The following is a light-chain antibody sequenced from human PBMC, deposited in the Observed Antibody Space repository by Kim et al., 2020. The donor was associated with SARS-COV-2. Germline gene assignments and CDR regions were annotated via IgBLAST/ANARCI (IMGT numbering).Light chain of an antibody. J-gene: IGLJ2*01. CDR2: DVS. CDR3: SSYTTSNTLL. Sequence: GQSITISCTGTSNDVGAYDAVSWYQQHPGKAPKVMIFDVSNRPSGVSNRFSGSKSGDTASLTISGLQAEDEADYYCSSYTTSNTLLFGGGTKLTVL. V-gene: IGLV2-14*03. CDR1: SNDVGAYDA.